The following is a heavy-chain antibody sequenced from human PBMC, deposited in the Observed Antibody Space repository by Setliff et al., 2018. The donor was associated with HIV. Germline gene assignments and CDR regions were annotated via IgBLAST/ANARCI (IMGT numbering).Heavy chain of an antibody. D-gene: IGHD6-19*01. Sequence: ASVKVSCKASGYTFTSYDINWVRQATGQGLEWMGWMNPNSGNTGYAQKFQGRVTMTRNTSISTAYMELSSLRSEDTAVYYCAGRIAVAGSNGLDVWGQGTTVTVS. V-gene: IGHV1-8*02. CDR1: GYTFTSYD. J-gene: IGHJ6*02. CDR3: AGRIAVAGSNGLDV. CDR2: MNPNSGNT.